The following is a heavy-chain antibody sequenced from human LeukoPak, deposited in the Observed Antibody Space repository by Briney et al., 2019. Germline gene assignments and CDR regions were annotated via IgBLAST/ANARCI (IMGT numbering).Heavy chain of an antibody. V-gene: IGHV4-34*01. D-gene: IGHD3-22*01. CDR1: GGSFSGYY. J-gene: IGHJ5*02. Sequence: SSETLSLTCAVYGGSFSGYYWSWIRQPPGKGLEWIGEINHSGSTNYNPSLKSRVTISVDTSKNQFSLKLSSVTAADTAVYYCARVSDYYDSSGQTFDPWGQGTLVTVSS. CDR2: INHSGST. CDR3: ARVSDYYDSSGQTFDP.